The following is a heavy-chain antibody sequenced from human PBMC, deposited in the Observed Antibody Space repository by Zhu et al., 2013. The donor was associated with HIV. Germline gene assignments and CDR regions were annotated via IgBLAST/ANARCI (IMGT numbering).Heavy chain of an antibody. CDR3: ARDWTYYGGNSFDYFDY. V-gene: IGHV1-69*01. CDR1: GGTFSSYA. CDR2: IIPIFGTA. D-gene: IGHD2-21*02. Sequence: QVQLVQSGAEVKKPGSSVKVSCKASGGTFSSYAISWVRQAPGQGLEWMGGIIPIFGTANYAQKFQGRVTITADESTSTAYMELSSLRSEDTAVYYCARDWTYYGGNSFDYFDYWGQGTLVTVSS. J-gene: IGHJ4*02.